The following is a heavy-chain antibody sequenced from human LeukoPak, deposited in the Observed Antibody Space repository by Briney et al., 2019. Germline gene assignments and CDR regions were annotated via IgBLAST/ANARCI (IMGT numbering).Heavy chain of an antibody. CDR2: INHSGST. J-gene: IGHJ6*03. Sequence: SETLSLTCAVYGGSFSGYYWSWIRQPPGKGLEWIGEINHSGSTNYNPSLKSRVTISVDTSKNQFSLKLSSVTAADTAVYYCARDVPRYDFWSGYYYSRMRAHYYYYYMDVWGKGTTVTVSS. CDR1: GGSFSGYY. D-gene: IGHD3-3*01. CDR3: ARDVPRYDFWSGYYYSRMRAHYYYYYMDV. V-gene: IGHV4-34*01.